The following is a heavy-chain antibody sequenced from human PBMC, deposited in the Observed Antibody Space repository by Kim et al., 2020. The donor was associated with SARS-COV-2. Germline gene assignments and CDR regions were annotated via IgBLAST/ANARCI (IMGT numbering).Heavy chain of an antibody. CDR3: ASLAFGATANY. J-gene: IGHJ4*02. Sequence: GGSLRLSCAASGFTFSSYSMNWVRQAPGKGLEWVSSISSSSSYIYYADSVKGRFTISRDNAKNSLYLQMNSLRAEDTAVYYCASLAFGATANYWGQGTLVTVSS. V-gene: IGHV3-21*01. CDR2: ISSSSSYI. CDR1: GFTFSSYS. D-gene: IGHD1-26*01.